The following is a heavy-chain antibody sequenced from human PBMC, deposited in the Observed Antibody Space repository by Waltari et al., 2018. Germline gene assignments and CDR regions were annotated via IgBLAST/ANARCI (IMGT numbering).Heavy chain of an antibody. J-gene: IGHJ6*02. CDR3: AREGDIAAAGIGMDV. CDR1: GGTFSSYA. V-gene: IGHV1-69*08. D-gene: IGHD6-13*01. CDR2: IIPNFGTA. Sequence: QVQLVQSGAEVKKPGSSVKVSCKASGGTFSSYAISWVRQAPGQGLEWMGRIIPNFGTANYAPKFQGRVTITADKSTSTAYMELSSLRSEDTAVYYCAREGDIAAAGIGMDVWGQGTTVTVSS.